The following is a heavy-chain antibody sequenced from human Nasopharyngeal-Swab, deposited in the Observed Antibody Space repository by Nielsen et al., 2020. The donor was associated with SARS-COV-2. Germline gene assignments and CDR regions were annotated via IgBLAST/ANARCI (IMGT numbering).Heavy chain of an antibody. CDR3: ARLQPDYGGKYNWFDP. D-gene: IGHD4-23*01. V-gene: IGHV5-51*01. CDR1: GYSFTSYW. CDR2: IYPGDSDT. Sequence: GESLKISCKGSGYSFTSYWIGWVRQMPGKGLEWMGIIYPGDSDTRYSPSFQGQVTISADKSINTAYLQWSSLKASDTAMYYCARLQPDYGGKYNWFDPWGQGTLVTVSS. J-gene: IGHJ5*02.